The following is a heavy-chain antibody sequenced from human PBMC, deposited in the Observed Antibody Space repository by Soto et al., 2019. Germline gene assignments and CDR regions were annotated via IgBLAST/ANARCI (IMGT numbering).Heavy chain of an antibody. CDR1: GFTFNIYG. V-gene: IGHV3-30*03. Sequence: QVQLVESGGGVVQPGRSLRLSCAASGFTFNIYGMHWVRQAPGKGLEWVAVIASDGKDKHHADSVKGRFTISRDNSKNTLYLQMNSLRVEDTDVYYCARDLAKGHASYYFDYWGQGTLVTVSS. CDR2: IASDGKDK. J-gene: IGHJ4*02. CDR3: ARDLAKGHASYYFDY.